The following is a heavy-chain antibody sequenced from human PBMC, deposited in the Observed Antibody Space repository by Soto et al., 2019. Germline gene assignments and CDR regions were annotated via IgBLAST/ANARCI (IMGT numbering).Heavy chain of an antibody. Sequence: QVQLVQSGAEVKKPGASVKVSCKASGYRFSSYSTHWVRQAPGQGLEWMGITNPGDGTTSYAQKFQGRVTMTRDTSTTTVYMELSSLRSEDTAVYYCARGSAYSDYDFEYWGQGTLVTVSS. CDR3: ARGSAYSDYDFEY. D-gene: IGHD4-17*01. V-gene: IGHV1-46*01. CDR2: TNPGDGTT. CDR1: GYRFSSYS. J-gene: IGHJ4*02.